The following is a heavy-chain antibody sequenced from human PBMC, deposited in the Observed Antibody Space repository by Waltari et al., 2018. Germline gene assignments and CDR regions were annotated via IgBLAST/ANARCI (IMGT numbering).Heavy chain of an antibody. CDR2: INSDGSTT. CDR1: GFPFNTYW. V-gene: IGHV3-74*01. J-gene: IGHJ4*02. CDR3: ARGDTVVVVPAPTLDY. Sequence: EVQLVESGGGLVQPGGSLRVSCTTSGFPFNTYWMHWVRQTPGRGLVWVSRINSDGSTTTYADSVRGRFTISRDNARNTLYLQMNSLRADDTAVYYCARGDTVVVVPAPTLDYWGQGTLVTVSS. D-gene: IGHD2-15*01.